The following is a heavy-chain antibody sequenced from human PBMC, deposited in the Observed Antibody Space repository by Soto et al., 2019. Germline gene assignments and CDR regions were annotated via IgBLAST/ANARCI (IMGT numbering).Heavy chain of an antibody. Sequence: SETLSLTCTVSGGSISSSSYYWGWIRQPPGKGLEWIGSIYYSGSTYYNPSLKSRVTISVDTSKNQFSLKLSSVTAADTAVYNCATKTGGGWEDGMDVWGQGTTVTVSS. D-gene: IGHD6-19*01. CDR3: ATKTGGGWEDGMDV. CDR1: GGSISSSSYY. J-gene: IGHJ6*02. V-gene: IGHV4-39*01. CDR2: IYYSGST.